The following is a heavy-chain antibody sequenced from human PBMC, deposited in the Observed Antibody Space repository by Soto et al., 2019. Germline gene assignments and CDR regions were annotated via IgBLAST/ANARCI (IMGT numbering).Heavy chain of an antibody. D-gene: IGHD5-18*01. CDR1: GGSISSYY. V-gene: IGHV4-34*01. J-gene: IGHJ6*03. CDR2: INHSGST. CDR3: ARRQGGYSYGYGHYYMAV. Sequence: PSETLSLTCTVSGGSISSYYWSWIRQPPGKGLEWIGEINHSGSTNYNPSLKSRVTISVDTSKNQFSLKLSSVTAADTAVYYCARRQGGYSYGYGHYYMAVWGKGTTVTVSS.